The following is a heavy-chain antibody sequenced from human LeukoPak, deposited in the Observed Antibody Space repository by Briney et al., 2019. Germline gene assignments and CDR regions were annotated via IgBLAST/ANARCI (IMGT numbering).Heavy chain of an antibody. CDR1: GGSISSGGYY. V-gene: IGHV4-30-2*02. Sequence: SETLSLTCTVSGGSISSGGYYWSWIRQPPGKGLEWIGYIYHSGSTYYNPSLKSRVTISVDTSKNQFSLKLSSVTAADTAVYYCAGFYYYDSSGPLVYFDLWGRGTLVTVSS. CDR3: AGFYYYDSSGPLVYFDL. D-gene: IGHD3-22*01. CDR2: IYHSGST. J-gene: IGHJ2*01.